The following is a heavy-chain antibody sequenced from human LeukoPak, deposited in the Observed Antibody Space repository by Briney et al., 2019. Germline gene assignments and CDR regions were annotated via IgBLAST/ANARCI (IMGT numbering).Heavy chain of an antibody. CDR2: IYYSGRT. V-gene: IGHV4-59*11. J-gene: IGHJ4*02. CDR1: GDSISPHY. D-gene: IGHD3-10*01. Sequence: SETLSLTCTVSGDSISPHYWSWIRQSPGRGLEWIGYIYYSGRTEYSPSLRSRVTISADTSKNHFSLKLTSLTVADTAVYYCARGPTSSGFEYWGQGTLVTVSS. CDR3: ARGPTSSGFEY.